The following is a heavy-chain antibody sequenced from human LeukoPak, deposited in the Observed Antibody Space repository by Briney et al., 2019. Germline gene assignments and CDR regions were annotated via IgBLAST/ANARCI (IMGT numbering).Heavy chain of an antibody. Sequence: GGSLRLSCAASGFTFSDYWMSWVRQAPGKGLEWVANVKQDGSEKFYVDSVKGRFTISRDNAKNSLYLQMNSLRVEDTAIYYCARGGHYSPFDPWGQGTLVTVSS. CDR1: GFTFSDYW. J-gene: IGHJ5*02. V-gene: IGHV3-7*03. CDR3: ARGGHYSPFDP. D-gene: IGHD3-22*01. CDR2: VKQDGSEK.